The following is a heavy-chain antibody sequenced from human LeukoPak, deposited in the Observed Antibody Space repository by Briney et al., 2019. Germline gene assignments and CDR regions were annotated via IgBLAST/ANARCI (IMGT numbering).Heavy chain of an antibody. Sequence: GESLKISCKGSGYSFTSYWIGWVRQMPGKGLQWMGIIYPGDSDTTYSPSFQGQVTISADKSISTVYLQWSSLKASDTAMYYCAKHGWQLGGDYYYYMDVWGKGTTVTVSS. CDR3: AKHGWQLGGDYYYYMDV. CDR2: IYPGDSDT. CDR1: GYSFTSYW. V-gene: IGHV5-51*01. J-gene: IGHJ6*03. D-gene: IGHD6-6*01.